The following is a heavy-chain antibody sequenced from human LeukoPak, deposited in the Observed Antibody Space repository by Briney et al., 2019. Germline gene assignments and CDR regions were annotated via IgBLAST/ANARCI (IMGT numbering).Heavy chain of an antibody. CDR2: ISSSSYI. CDR1: GFTFSSYS. CDR3: ARDPIRYFDWFDF. D-gene: IGHD3-9*01. J-gene: IGHJ4*02. V-gene: IGHV3-21*01. Sequence: PGGSLRLSCAASGFTFSSYSMNWVRQAPGKGLEWVSSISSSSYISYADSVKGRFTISRDNAKNSLYLQMNSLRAEDTAVYYCARDPIRYFDWFDFWGQGTLVTVSS.